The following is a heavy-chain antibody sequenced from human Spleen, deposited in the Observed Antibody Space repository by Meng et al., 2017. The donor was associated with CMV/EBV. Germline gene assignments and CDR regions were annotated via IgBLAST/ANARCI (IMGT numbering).Heavy chain of an antibody. CDR2: ISAYNGNT. D-gene: IGHD6-19*01. CDR3: ARELIAVAGTFYYGMDV. Sequence: ASVKVSCKASGYVFTTYSISWVRQAPGQGPEWMGWISAYNGNTNYAQKFQGRVTMTRDTSISTAYMELSRLRSDDTAVYYCARELIAVAGTFYYGMDVWGQGTTVTVSS. V-gene: IGHV1-18*01. CDR1: GYVFTTYS. J-gene: IGHJ6*02.